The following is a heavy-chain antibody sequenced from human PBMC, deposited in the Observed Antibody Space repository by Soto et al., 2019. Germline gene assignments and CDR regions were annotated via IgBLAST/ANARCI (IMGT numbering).Heavy chain of an antibody. D-gene: IGHD2-2*01. V-gene: IGHV3-74*01. Sequence: GGSLRLSCAASGFTFSNYWMHWVRQAPGKGLVWVSRLYSDGGSTNYADSVKGRFTISRDSAKNTLYLQMNGLRAEDKAVYYCARQLSYAFDIWGQGTVVTVSS. CDR3: ARQLSYAFDI. J-gene: IGHJ3*02. CDR2: LYSDGGST. CDR1: GFTFSNYW.